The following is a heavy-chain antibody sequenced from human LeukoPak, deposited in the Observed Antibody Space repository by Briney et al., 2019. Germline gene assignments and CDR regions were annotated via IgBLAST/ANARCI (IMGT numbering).Heavy chain of an antibody. J-gene: IGHJ5*02. Sequence: GGSLRLSCAASGFTFSDYWMSWVRQAPGKGLEWVGQIKEDGSEKYYADSVKGRFTVPRDNARNSVYLQMNSLRAEDTAVYYCARDSPGTTFDHWGQGTLVTVSS. V-gene: IGHV3-7*01. CDR3: ARDSPGTTFDH. CDR2: IKEDGSEK. D-gene: IGHD1-7*01. CDR1: GFTFSDYW.